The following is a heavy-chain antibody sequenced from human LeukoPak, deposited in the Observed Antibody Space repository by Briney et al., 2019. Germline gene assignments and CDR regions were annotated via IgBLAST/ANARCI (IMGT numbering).Heavy chain of an antibody. V-gene: IGHV1-18*01. J-gene: IGHJ4*02. CDR1: GYTFTSYG. CDR2: ISAYNGNT. D-gene: IGHD3-10*01. Sequence: ASVKVSCKASGYTFTSYGISWVRQAPGQGLEWMGWISAYNGNTNYAQKLQGRVTMTTDTPTSTAYMELRSLRSDDTAVYYCARAGYYYGSGSSYFDYWGQGTLVTVSS. CDR3: ARAGYYYGSGSSYFDY.